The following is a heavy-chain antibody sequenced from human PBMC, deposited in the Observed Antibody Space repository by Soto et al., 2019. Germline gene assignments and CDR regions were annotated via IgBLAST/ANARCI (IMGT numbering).Heavy chain of an antibody. CDR2: IYYSGST. CDR3: ARDVDSTILKPNDAFGI. V-gene: IGHV4-30-4*01. Sequence: QVQLQESGPGLVKPSQTLSLTCTVSGDSIFGGDYYWSWIRQPPGKGLQWVGSIYYSGSTYYNPSLKSRVAISVETSHNQFSLKLSYVTAADTAVYFCARDVDSTILKPNDAFGIWGQGTMVTVSS. D-gene: IGHD5-18*01. J-gene: IGHJ3*02. CDR1: GDSIFGGDYY.